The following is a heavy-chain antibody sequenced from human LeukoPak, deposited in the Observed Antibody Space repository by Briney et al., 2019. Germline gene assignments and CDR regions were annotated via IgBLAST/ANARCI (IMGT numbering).Heavy chain of an antibody. Sequence: SETLSLTCTVSGGSISSSSYYWGWIRQPPGKGLEWIGSIYYSGNTYYNASLKSRVTMSVDTSKNQFSLNLTSVTAADTAVYYCTRELSGSQDSWGQGTLVTVSS. CDR2: IYYSGNT. V-gene: IGHV4-39*07. J-gene: IGHJ4*02. CDR1: GGSISSSSYY. D-gene: IGHD3-22*01. CDR3: TRELSGSQDS.